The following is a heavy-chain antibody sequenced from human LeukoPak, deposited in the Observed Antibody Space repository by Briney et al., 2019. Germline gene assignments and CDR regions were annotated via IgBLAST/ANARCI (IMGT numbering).Heavy chain of an antibody. CDR3: ARVQYDSSGYSPAGFDY. J-gene: IGHJ4*02. D-gene: IGHD3-22*01. V-gene: IGHV3-53*01. CDR2: IYSGGNT. CDR1: GLTISSNY. Sequence: GGSLRLSCAASGLTISSNYMNWVRQAPGKGLEWVSVIYSGGNTYYADSVKGRFTISRDNSKNTLYLQMNSLRAEDTAVYYCARVQYDSSGYSPAGFDYWGQGTLVTVSS.